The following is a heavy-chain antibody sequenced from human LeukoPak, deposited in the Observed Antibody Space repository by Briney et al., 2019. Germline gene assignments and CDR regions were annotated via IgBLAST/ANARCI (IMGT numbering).Heavy chain of an antibody. CDR2: IKQDGCEK. J-gene: IGHJ4*02. Sequence: GGSLRLSCAASGLTFSSYWMSWVRQAPGKGLEWVADIKQDGCEKYYVDSVKGRFTISRDNAKNSLYLQMNSLRAEDTAVYYCAKEDGGYDQVYFDYWGQGTLVTVSS. CDR1: GLTFSSYW. V-gene: IGHV3-7*01. D-gene: IGHD5-12*01. CDR3: AKEDGGYDQVYFDY.